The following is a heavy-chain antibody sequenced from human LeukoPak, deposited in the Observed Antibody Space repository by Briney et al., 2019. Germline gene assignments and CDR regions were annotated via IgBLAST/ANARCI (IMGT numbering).Heavy chain of an antibody. CDR1: GFTFGDYA. J-gene: IGHJ4*02. CDR3: TGNYGSGSPFDY. V-gene: IGHV3-49*04. D-gene: IGHD3-10*01. CDR2: IRSKAYGGTT. Sequence: PGGSLRLSCTASGFTFGDYAMSWVRQAPGKGLEWVGFIRSKAYGGTTEYAASVKGRFTISRDDSKSIAYLQMNSLKTEDTAVYYCTGNYGSGSPFDYWGQGTLVTVSS.